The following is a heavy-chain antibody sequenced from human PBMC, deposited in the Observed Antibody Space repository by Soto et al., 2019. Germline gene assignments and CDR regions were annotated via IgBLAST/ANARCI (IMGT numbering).Heavy chain of an antibody. CDR2: ISYDGSDK. CDR3: ARDTRYYGSGCKYYFDY. D-gene: IGHD3-10*01. Sequence: GGSLRLSCAASGFTFNSDALHWVHQAPGKGLEWVALISYDGSDKDYADSVKGRFTISRDNSRNTLFLQMNSLRAEDTAVYYCARDTRYYGSGCKYYFDYWGQGP. CDR1: GFTFNSDA. J-gene: IGHJ4*02. V-gene: IGHV3-30-3*01.